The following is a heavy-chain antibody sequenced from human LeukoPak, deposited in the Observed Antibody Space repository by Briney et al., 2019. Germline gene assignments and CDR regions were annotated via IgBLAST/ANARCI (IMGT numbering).Heavy chain of an antibody. CDR3: ARGARVYLREVYCYGMDV. V-gene: IGHV3-30-3*01. D-gene: IGHD3-10*01. Sequence: GGSLRLSCAASGFTFSSYAMHWVRQAPGKGLEWVAVISYDGSNKYYADSVKGRFTISRDNSKNTLYLQMNSLRAEDTAVYYCARGARVYLREVYCYGMDVWGQGTTVTVSS. CDR2: ISYDGSNK. J-gene: IGHJ6*02. CDR1: GFTFSSYA.